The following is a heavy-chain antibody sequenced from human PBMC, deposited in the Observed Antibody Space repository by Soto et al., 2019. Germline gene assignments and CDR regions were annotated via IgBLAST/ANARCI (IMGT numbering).Heavy chain of an antibody. J-gene: IGHJ4*02. D-gene: IGHD3-22*01. CDR3: TRHGSDSSGYYRYDY. Sequence: GGSLRLSCAASGFTFSGSAMHWVRQASGKGLEWVGRIRSKANSYATAYAASVKGRFTISRDDSKNTAYLQMNSLKTEDTAVYYCTRHGSDSSGYYRYDYWGPGTLVTVSS. V-gene: IGHV3-73*01. CDR1: GFTFSGSA. CDR2: IRSKANSYAT.